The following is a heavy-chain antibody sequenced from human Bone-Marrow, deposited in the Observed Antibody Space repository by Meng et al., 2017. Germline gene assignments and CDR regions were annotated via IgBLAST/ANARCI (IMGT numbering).Heavy chain of an antibody. Sequence: GESLQFSCAASGFTFSGSAMHWVRQASGKGLEWVGRIRSKANSYATAYAASVKGRFTISRDDSKNTAYLQMNSLKTEDTAVYYCTRHLEVAVAGTGHDAFDIWGQGTMVTVSS. J-gene: IGHJ3*02. V-gene: IGHV3-73*01. CDR2: IRSKANSYAT. D-gene: IGHD6-19*01. CDR3: TRHLEVAVAGTGHDAFDI. CDR1: GFTFSGSA.